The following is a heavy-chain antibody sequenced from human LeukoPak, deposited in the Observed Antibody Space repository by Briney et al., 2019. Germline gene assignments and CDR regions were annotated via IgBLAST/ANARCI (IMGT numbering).Heavy chain of an antibody. CDR1: GYTFTSYG. V-gene: IGHV1-18*01. CDR3: AISSYSSGWRDAFDI. D-gene: IGHD6-19*01. J-gene: IGHJ3*02. CDR2: ISAYNGNT. Sequence: PMASVKVSCKASGYTFTSYGISWVRQAPGQGLEWMGWISAYNGNTNYAQKLQGRVTMTTDTSTSTAYMELRSLRSDDTAVYYCAISSYSSGWRDAFDIWGQGTMVTVSS.